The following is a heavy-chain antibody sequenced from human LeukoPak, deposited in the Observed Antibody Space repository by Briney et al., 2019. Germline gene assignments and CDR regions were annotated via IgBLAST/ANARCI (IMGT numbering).Heavy chain of an antibody. CDR2: IRYDGSNK. D-gene: IGHD3-3*01. J-gene: IGHJ4*02. Sequence: GGSLRLSCAASGFTFSSYAMHWVRQAPGKGLEWVTFIRYDGSNKYYADSVKGRFTISRDNSKNTLYLQMNSLRAEDTAVYYCAKDLLTIFGVVDYWGQGTLVTVSS. CDR1: GFTFSSYA. V-gene: IGHV3-30*02. CDR3: AKDLLTIFGVVDY.